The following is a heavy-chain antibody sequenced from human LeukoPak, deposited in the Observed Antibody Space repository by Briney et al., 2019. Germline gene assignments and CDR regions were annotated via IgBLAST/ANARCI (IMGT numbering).Heavy chain of an antibody. CDR1: GGSISSSTYY. Sequence: SETLSLTCTVSGGSISSSTYYWGWIRQPPGKGLEWIGSIYYSGSTYYNPSLKSRVTISVDTSKNQFSLELSSVTAADTAVYYCARRGIAARQTFDYWGQGTLVTVSS. D-gene: IGHD6-6*01. CDR2: IYYSGST. CDR3: ARRGIAARQTFDY. V-gene: IGHV4-39*01. J-gene: IGHJ4*02.